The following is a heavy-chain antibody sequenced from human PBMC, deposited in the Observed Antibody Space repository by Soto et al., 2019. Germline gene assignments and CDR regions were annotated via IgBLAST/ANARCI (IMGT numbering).Heavy chain of an antibody. CDR2: IDSAGTTI. CDR3: ARGPPDYSTSGYVGDY. J-gene: IGHJ4*01. D-gene: IGHD6-25*01. CDR1: GLFSRYW. V-gene: IGHV3-74*01. Sequence: GGSLSLSCAASGLFSRYWMHLVRQAPRKGLVWVSRIDSAGTTINYADSVKGRFTISRDNTQNTLYLQMDSLRVEDTAVYYCARGPPDYSTSGYVGDYWGQGALVTVSS.